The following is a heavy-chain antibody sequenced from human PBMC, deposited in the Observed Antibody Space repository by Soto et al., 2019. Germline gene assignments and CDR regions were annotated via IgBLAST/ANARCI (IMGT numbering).Heavy chain of an antibody. V-gene: IGHV5-10-1*01. J-gene: IGHJ6*02. D-gene: IGHD6-19*01. CDR3: ARLHESSGWYFIYNYYRMDV. CDR2: IDPSDSYT. Sequence: GESLKISCKGSGYSFTSYWISWVRQMPGKGLEWMGRIDPSDSYTNYSPSFQGHVTISADKAISTAYLQWSSLKASDTAMYYCARLHESSGWYFIYNYYRMDVWGQGPTVTVSS. CDR1: GYSFTSYW.